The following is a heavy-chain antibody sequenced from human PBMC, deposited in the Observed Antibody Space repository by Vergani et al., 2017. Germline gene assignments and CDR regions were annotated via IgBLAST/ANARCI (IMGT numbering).Heavy chain of an antibody. D-gene: IGHD3-9*01. V-gene: IGHV1-2*04. CDR1: GYTFTGYY. Sequence: QVQLVQSGAEVKKPGASVKVSCKASGYTFTGYYMHWVRQAPGQGLEWMGWINPNSGGTNYAQKFQGWVTMTRDTSISTAYMELSRLRSDDTAVYYCARAAYYDILTGTVSWFDPWGQGTLVTVSS. CDR2: INPNSGGT. CDR3: ARAAYYDILTGTVSWFDP. J-gene: IGHJ5*02.